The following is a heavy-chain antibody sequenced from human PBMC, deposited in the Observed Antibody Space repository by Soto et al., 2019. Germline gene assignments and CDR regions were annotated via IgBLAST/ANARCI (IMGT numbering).Heavy chain of an antibody. J-gene: IGHJ6*02. Sequence: GGSLRLSCAASGFTFSSYAMSWVRQAPGKGLEWVSAISGSGGSTYYADSVKGRFTISRDNSKNTLYMQMNSLRAEDTAVYYCAKADYDILTGTWLESDYYYYYGMDVWGQGTTVTVSS. CDR1: GFTFSSYA. D-gene: IGHD3-9*01. V-gene: IGHV3-23*01. CDR2: ISGSGGST. CDR3: AKADYDILTGTWLESDYYYYYGMDV.